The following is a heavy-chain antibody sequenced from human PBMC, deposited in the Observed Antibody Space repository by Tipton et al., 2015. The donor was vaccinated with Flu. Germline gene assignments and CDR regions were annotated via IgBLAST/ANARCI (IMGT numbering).Heavy chain of an antibody. D-gene: IGHD2-8*01. CDR1: GGSISSGDYS. Sequence: LRLSCAVSGGSISSGDYSWSWIRQPPGKGLEWIGYIYNSGTTYYNPSLKSRVTISLDRSKNQFSLSLSSVTAADTAVYYCARDRGYCTTTYCLGGFDPWGQGTLVTVSS. CDR3: ARDRGYCTTTYCLGGFDP. V-gene: IGHV4-30-2*01. J-gene: IGHJ5*02. CDR2: IYNSGTT.